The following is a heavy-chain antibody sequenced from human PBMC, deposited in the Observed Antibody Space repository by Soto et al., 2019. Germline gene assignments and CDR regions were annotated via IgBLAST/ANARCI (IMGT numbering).Heavy chain of an antibody. CDR2: INAGNGNT. J-gene: IGHJ5*02. D-gene: IGHD6-13*01. Sequence: GASVKVCCKASGYTFTSYGMHWVRQAPGQRLEWMGWINAGNGNTKYSQKFQGRVTITRDTSASTAYMELSSLRSEDTAVYYCARSTREIAAAGTVRFDPWGQGTLVTVSS. V-gene: IGHV1-3*01. CDR3: ARSTREIAAAGTVRFDP. CDR1: GYTFTSYG.